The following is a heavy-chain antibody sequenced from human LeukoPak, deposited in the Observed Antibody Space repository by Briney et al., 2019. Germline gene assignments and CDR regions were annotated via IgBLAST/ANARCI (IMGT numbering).Heavy chain of an antibody. J-gene: IGHJ4*02. D-gene: IGHD2-8*01. CDR3: AKYLRYLDY. Sequence: PGESLRLSSAASGFTFSSYAMSWVRQTPGKGLEWVSTITGSGGSTYYADSVKGRFTISRDNSKNTLDLQMNSLRAEDTAVYYCAKYLRYLDYWGQGTLVTVSS. V-gene: IGHV3-23*01. CDR2: ITGSGGST. CDR1: GFTFSSYA.